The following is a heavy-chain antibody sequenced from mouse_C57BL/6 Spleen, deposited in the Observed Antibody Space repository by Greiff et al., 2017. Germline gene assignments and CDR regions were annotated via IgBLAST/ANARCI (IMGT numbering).Heavy chain of an antibody. V-gene: IGHV1-76*01. CDR1: GYTFTDYY. J-gene: IGHJ3*01. D-gene: IGHD3-1*01. CDR2: IYPGSGNT. CDR3: AGGATPVEGFAY. Sequence: QVQLQQSGAELVRPGASVKLSCKASGYTFTDYYINWVKQRPGQGLEWIARIYPGSGNTYYNEKFKGKATLTAEKSSSTAYMQLSSLTSEDSAVYFCAGGATPVEGFAYWGQGTLVTVSA.